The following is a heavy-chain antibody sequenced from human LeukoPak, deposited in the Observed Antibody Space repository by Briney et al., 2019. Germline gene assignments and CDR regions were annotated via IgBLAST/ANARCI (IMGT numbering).Heavy chain of an antibody. D-gene: IGHD2-2*01. Sequence: PSETLSLTCTVSGGSISSYYWSWIRQPPGKGLEWIGYIYYSGSTNYNPSLKSRVTISVDTSKNQFSLKLSSVTAADTAVYYCARESDIVVVPAAIRDGIDAFDIWGQGTMVTVSS. V-gene: IGHV4-59*12. J-gene: IGHJ3*02. CDR2: IYYSGST. CDR1: GGSISSYY. CDR3: ARESDIVVVPAAIRDGIDAFDI.